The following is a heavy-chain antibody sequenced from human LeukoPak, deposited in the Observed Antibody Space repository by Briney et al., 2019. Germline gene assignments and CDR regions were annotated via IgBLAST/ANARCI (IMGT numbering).Heavy chain of an antibody. Sequence: SETLSLTCAVSGGSISSSNWWSWVRQPPGKGLEWIGEIYHSGSTNYNPSLKSRVTISVDKSKNQFSLKLSSVTAADTAVYYCARDSYYYDSSGYIGYWGQGTLVTVSS. CDR1: GGSISSSNW. CDR2: IYHSGST. J-gene: IGHJ4*02. V-gene: IGHV4-4*02. D-gene: IGHD3-22*01. CDR3: ARDSYYYDSSGYIGY.